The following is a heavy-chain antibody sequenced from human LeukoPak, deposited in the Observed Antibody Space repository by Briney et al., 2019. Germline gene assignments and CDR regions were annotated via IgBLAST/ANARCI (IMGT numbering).Heavy chain of an antibody. CDR2: INPSGGST. V-gene: IGHV1-46*01. J-gene: IGHJ5*02. D-gene: IGHD2-15*01. CDR3: ARGDIVAVVAATGWFDP. CDR1: GYTFSSHY. Sequence: ASVKVSCKASGYTFSSHYMQWVRQAPGQGLEWMGIINPSGGSTSYAQKFQGRVTMTRDTSTSTVYMELSSLRSEDTAVYYCARGDIVAVVAATGWFDPWGQGTLVTVSS.